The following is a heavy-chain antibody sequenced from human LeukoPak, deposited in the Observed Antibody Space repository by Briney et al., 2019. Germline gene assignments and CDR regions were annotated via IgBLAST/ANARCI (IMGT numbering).Heavy chain of an antibody. J-gene: IGHJ4*02. CDR1: GYTFTSYG. D-gene: IGHD3-3*01. CDR3: ARGRGGVVPHWSCDY. V-gene: IGHV1-18*01. Sequence: ASVKVSCKASGYTFTSYGISWVRQAPGQGLEWMGWISAYNGNTNYAQKLQGRVTMTTDTSTSTAYMELRSLRSDDAAVYYCARGRGGVVPHWSCDYWGQGTLVTVSS. CDR2: ISAYNGNT.